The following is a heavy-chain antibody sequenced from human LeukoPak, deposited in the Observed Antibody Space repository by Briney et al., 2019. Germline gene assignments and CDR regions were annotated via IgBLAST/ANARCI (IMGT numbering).Heavy chain of an antibody. Sequence: GGSLRLSCAASGFTFSSYAMSWVRQAPGKGLEWVSSISSSSSYIYYADSVKGRFTISRDNAKNSLYLQMNSLRAEDTAVYYCARDNNYDILTGYHYPADYWGQGTLVTVSS. V-gene: IGHV3-21*01. CDR2: ISSSSSYI. D-gene: IGHD3-9*01. CDR1: GFTFSSYA. J-gene: IGHJ4*02. CDR3: ARDNNYDILTGYHYPADY.